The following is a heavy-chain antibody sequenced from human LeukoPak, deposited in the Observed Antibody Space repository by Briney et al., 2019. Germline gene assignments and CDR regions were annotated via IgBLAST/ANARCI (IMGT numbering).Heavy chain of an antibody. CDR1: GYTFTSYY. CDR3: ARSEIYCNNGFCYKEPCDY. J-gene: IGHJ4*02. V-gene: IGHV1-46*01. CDR2: INPSGGST. Sequence: ASVKVSCKASGYTFTSYYMHWVRQAPGQGLEWMGIINPSGGSTSYAQKFRGRVTMTRDTSISTAYVDLSRLTSDDTAVYYCARSEIYCNNGFCYKEPCDYWGQGTLVTVSS. D-gene: IGHD2-8*01.